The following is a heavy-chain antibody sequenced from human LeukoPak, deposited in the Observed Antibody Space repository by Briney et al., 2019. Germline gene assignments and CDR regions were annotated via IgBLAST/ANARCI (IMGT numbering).Heavy chain of an antibody. CDR2: ISSSGSTK. CDR3: ARARPGFGFDY. V-gene: IGHV3-48*04. J-gene: IGHJ4*02. Sequence: GGSLRLSCAASGFTFSSYSMNWVRQAPGKGLEWVSSISSSGSTKYYADSVKGRFTISRDNAKNSLYVQMNSLRAEDTAVYYCARARPGFGFDYWGQGTLVTVSS. CDR1: GFTFSSYS. D-gene: IGHD6-6*01.